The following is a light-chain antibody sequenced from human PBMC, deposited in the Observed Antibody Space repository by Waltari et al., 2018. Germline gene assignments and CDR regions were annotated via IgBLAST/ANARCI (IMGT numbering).Light chain of an antibody. CDR3: CSYAGSRTFV. CDR1: SRDVGGYTL. J-gene: IGLJ1*01. V-gene: IGLV2-23*01. Sequence: QSALTQPASVSGSPGQSLTLSCTGTSRDVGGYTLVSWYQQHPGKAPKFIIYEGSKRPSGVSTRFSGSKSGNTASLTISGLQAEDEADYYCCSYAGSRTFVFGTGTKVTVL. CDR2: EGS.